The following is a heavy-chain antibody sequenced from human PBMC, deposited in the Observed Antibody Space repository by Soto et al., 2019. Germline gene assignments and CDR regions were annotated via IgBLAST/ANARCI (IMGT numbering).Heavy chain of an antibody. V-gene: IGHV3-33*01. J-gene: IGHJ4*02. CDR2: IWFDGSNK. CDR3: ARGPYYAFWSDSSNFDY. Sequence: QVQLVESGGGVVQPGRSLRLSCAASGFTFSSYGMHWVRQAPGKGLEWVAVIWFDGSNKYYADSVKGRFTISRDSSKNTLYLKMNSLRAEDTAVYYCARGPYYAFWSDSSNFDYWGQGTLVTVSS. CDR1: GFTFSSYG. D-gene: IGHD3-3*01.